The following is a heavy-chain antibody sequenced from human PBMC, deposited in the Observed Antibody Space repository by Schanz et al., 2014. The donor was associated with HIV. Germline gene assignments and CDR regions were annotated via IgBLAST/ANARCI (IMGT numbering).Heavy chain of an antibody. J-gene: IGHJ4*02. V-gene: IGHV1-2*02. CDR2: INPDNAGR. CDR1: GYTFIGYY. Sequence: QVQLVQSGAAVKKPGASVKVSCKASGYTFIGYYMHWVRQAPGQGLEWMGWINPDNAGRNYAQKFRGRVTRARDTSTSTAFMELSRLGSDDTAVYYCAPCRCDGELSLLRYWGQGTLVTVSS. CDR3: APCRCDGELSLLRY. D-gene: IGHD3-16*02.